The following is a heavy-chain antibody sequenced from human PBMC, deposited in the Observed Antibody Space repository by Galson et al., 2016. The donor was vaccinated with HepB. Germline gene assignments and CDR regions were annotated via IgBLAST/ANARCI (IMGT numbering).Heavy chain of an antibody. CDR2: ISYSGSP. Sequence: ATLSLTCTVSGGSIGSYYWAWIRQPPGKGLEWIGFISYSGSPTYKPSLERRVSISVDTSRKQFSLRLMSLTAADTAVYYCARASSTWGWFDPWGQGTLVTVSS. CDR1: GGSIGSYY. V-gene: IGHV4-59*01. D-gene: IGHD6-13*01. CDR3: ARASSTWGWFDP. J-gene: IGHJ5*02.